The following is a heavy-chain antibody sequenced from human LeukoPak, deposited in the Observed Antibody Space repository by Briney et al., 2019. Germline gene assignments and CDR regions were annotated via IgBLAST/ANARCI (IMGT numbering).Heavy chain of an antibody. J-gene: IGHJ4*02. CDR1: GYTFTGYY. CDR2: INPNSGGT. D-gene: IGHD3-3*01. CDR3: ARVTGTIFGVVI. V-gene: IGHV1-2*02. Sequence: ASVKVSCKASGYTFTGYYMHWVRQAPGQGLEWMGWINPNSGGTDYAQKFQGRVTMTRDTSISTAYMELSRLRSDDTAVYYCARVTGTIFGVVIWGQGTLVTVSS.